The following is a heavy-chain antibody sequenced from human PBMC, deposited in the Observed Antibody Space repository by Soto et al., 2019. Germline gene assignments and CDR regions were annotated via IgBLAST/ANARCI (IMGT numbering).Heavy chain of an antibody. J-gene: IGHJ4*02. CDR2: ISFDGNII. Sequence: GSLRLSCAASEFTFSSYAMHWIRQAPGKGLEWVAVISFDGNIIQYADSVKGRFIISRDNSKNTLYLQMNSLRGEDTAVYYCARTFDTITYYFDYWGQGTLVTVSS. D-gene: IGHD3-9*01. CDR1: EFTFSSYA. V-gene: IGHV3-30-3*01. CDR3: ARTFDTITYYFDY.